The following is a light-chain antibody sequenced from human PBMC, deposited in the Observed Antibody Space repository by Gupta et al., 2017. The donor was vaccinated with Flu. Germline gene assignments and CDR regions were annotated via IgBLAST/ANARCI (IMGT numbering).Light chain of an antibody. CDR2: GAS. V-gene: IGKV1-39*01. CDR1: QSISTY. CDR3: QQSYSTPLT. J-gene: IGKJ4*01. Sequence: PASLSVSVGDRVTITCRESQSISTYVNWYQQKPGKVPNRLSYGASSLQSGVPSRCSGSASGTDFTLTSSSLQPEDCATYYCQQSYSTPLTLGGGTKVGIK.